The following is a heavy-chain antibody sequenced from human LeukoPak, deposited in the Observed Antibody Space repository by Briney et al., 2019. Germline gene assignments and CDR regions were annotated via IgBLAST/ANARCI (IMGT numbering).Heavy chain of an antibody. CDR1: GFTFGSFA. CDR2: SSGSGETT. D-gene: IGHD5-18*01. CDR3: AKTYVDTTFFEY. J-gene: IGHJ4*02. V-gene: IGHV3-23*01. Sequence: PGGSLRLSCAASGFTFGSFAMNWVRQAPGKGLEWVSASSGSGETTFYANSVKGRFTVSRDNSKNILYLQMNSLRAEDTAIYYCAKTYVDTTFFEYWGQGTLVTVSS.